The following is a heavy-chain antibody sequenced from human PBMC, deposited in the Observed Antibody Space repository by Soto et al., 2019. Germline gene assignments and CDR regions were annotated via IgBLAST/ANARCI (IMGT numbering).Heavy chain of an antibody. D-gene: IGHD2-21*01. Sequence: SETLSLTCAVSGGSITSSNWWSWVRQPPGKGLEWIGEIYHSGSTNYNPSLKSRVTISVDKSKNQFSLKLSSVTAADTAVYYCATRFGEGGYYGMDVWGQGTTVTVSS. V-gene: IGHV4-4*02. CDR3: ATRFGEGGYYGMDV. J-gene: IGHJ6*02. CDR1: GGSITSSNW. CDR2: IYHSGST.